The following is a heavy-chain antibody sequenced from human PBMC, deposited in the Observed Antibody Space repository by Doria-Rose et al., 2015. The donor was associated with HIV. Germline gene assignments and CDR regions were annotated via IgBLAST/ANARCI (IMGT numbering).Heavy chain of an antibody. CDR3: ARIKSSRWYHKYYFDF. Sequence: SGPVLVKPTEILTLTCTVSGVSLSSPGMGVSWIRQPPGKALEWLANIFSDDERSYKTSLKDRLTISRGTSKSQVVLTMTDMDSVDTATYYCARIKSSRWYHKYYFDFWGQGTLVIVSA. J-gene: IGHJ4*02. CDR1: GVSLSSPGMG. V-gene: IGHV2-26*01. CDR2: IFSDDER. D-gene: IGHD6-13*01.